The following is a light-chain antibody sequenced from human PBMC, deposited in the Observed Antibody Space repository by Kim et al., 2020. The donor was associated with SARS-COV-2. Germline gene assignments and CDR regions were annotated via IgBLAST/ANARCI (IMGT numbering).Light chain of an antibody. CDR1: QNVGRS. CDR2: GAS. CDR3: QQYDKWPPYT. J-gene: IGKJ2*01. V-gene: IGKV3-15*01. Sequence: EVVMTQSPDTLSVSPGERVTLSCKASQNVGRSLAWYEEKPGQAPRLLIYGASTRATGVPAQFSGSGSGTDFTLTISSLQSEDFAVYYCQQYDKWPPYTFGQGTKLEI.